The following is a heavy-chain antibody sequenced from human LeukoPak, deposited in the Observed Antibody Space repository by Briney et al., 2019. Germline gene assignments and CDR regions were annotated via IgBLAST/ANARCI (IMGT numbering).Heavy chain of an antibody. CDR2: ISGSGST. V-gene: IGHV3-23*01. J-gene: IGHJ3*02. CDR3: AKDSRAGSARAFDI. D-gene: IGHD6-25*01. CDR1: GFILTNYA. Sequence: PGGSLRLSCAASGFILTNYAITWVRQAPGKGLEWVSTISGSGSTYYPDSVKGRFTISRDNSKNTLYLQMNDLRAEDTAIYYCAKDSRAGSARAFDIWGQGTMVTVSS.